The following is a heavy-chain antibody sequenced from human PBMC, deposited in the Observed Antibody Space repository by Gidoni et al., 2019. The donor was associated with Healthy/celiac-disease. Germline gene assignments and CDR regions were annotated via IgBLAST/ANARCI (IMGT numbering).Heavy chain of an antibody. J-gene: IGHJ5*02. Sequence: EVQLLESRGGWVQPGGSLRPSGAASGFTFTSSPMIWVRQAPGMGLEWVSAISGSGGSTYYADSVKGRFTISRDNSKNTLYLQMNSLRSEDTAVYYCAKSGGLIFGVVINWFDPWGQGTLVTVSS. CDR3: AKSGGLIFGVVINWFDP. CDR2: ISGSGGST. CDR1: GFTFTSSP. V-gene: IGHV3-23*01. D-gene: IGHD3-3*01.